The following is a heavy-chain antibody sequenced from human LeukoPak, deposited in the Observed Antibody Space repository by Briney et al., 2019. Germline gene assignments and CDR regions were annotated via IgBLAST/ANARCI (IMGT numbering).Heavy chain of an antibody. D-gene: IGHD6-19*01. V-gene: IGHV3-23*01. CDR3: AKGYSSGWYSPYYFDY. CDR2: ISGSGGST. Sequence: GGSLRLSCAASGFTFSSYAMSWVRQAPGKGLEWVSAISGSGGSTYYADSVKGRFTISRDNSKNTLYLQMNSLRAEDTAVYYCAKGYSSGWYSPYYFDYWGQGTLVTVSS. J-gene: IGHJ4*02. CDR1: GFTFSSYA.